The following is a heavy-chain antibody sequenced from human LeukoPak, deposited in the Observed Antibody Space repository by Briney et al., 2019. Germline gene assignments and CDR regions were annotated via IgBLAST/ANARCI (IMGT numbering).Heavy chain of an antibody. CDR2: IYTSGST. CDR1: GGLISSYY. D-gene: IGHD6-19*01. V-gene: IGHV4-4*07. Sequence: SEPLSLTCTVSGGLISSYYWSWIRQPAGKGLEWIGRIYTSGSTNYNPSLESRVTMSVDTTKNQISPKLSSVTAADTAVYYCARARGIAVAGSFFRWFDPWGQGTLVTVSS. CDR3: ARARGIAVAGSFFRWFDP. J-gene: IGHJ5*02.